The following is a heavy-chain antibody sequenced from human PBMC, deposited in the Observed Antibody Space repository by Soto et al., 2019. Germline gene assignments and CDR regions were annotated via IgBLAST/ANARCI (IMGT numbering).Heavy chain of an antibody. Sequence: SETLSLTCTVSGGSISSGDYYWSWIRQPPGKGLEWIGYIYYSGSTYYNPSLKSRVTISVDTSKNQFSLKLSSVTAADTAVYYCARESSRYTENWFDPWGQGTLVTVSS. D-gene: IGHD1-1*01. V-gene: IGHV4-30-4*01. J-gene: IGHJ5*02. CDR2: IYYSGST. CDR3: ARESSRYTENWFDP. CDR1: GGSISSGDYY.